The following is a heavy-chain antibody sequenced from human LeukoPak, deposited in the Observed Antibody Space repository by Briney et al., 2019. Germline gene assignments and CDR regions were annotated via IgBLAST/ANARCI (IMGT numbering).Heavy chain of an antibody. J-gene: IGHJ4*02. Sequence: GGSLRLSCAASGFTFSSYGMHWVRQAPGKGLEWVAVISYDGSNKYYADSVKGRFTISRDNSKNTLYLQMNSLRAEDTAVYYCAKIMVRGVITHLFDYWGQGTLVTVSS. V-gene: IGHV3-30*18. CDR1: GFTFSSYG. CDR2: ISYDGSNK. D-gene: IGHD3-10*01. CDR3: AKIMVRGVITHLFDY.